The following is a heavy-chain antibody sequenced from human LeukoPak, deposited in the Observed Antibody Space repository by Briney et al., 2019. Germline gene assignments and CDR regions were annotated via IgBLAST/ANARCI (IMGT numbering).Heavy chain of an antibody. CDR2: IKDDGSGK. CDR3: AEHGITMIGGV. J-gene: IGHJ6*04. D-gene: IGHD3-10*02. CDR1: GFTFSNYW. V-gene: IGHV3-7*01. Sequence: GSLRLSCAASGFTFSNYWMSWVRQAPGKGLEWVANIKDDGSGKYYVDSLKGRFTISRDNAKNSLYLQMNSLRAEDTAVYYCAEHGITMIGGVWGKGTTVTISS.